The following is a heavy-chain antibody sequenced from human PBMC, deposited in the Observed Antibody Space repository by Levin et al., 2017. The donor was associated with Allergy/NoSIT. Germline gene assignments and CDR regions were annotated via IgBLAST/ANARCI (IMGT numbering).Heavy chain of an antibody. D-gene: IGHD5-12*01. Sequence: PGGSLRLSCAASGFTFSSYAMSWVRQAPGKGLEWVSAISGSGGSTYYADSVKGRFTISRDNSKNTLYLQMNSLRAEDTAVYYCAKDSGWLRAELKDYWGQGTLVTVSS. CDR3: AKDSGWLRAELKDY. V-gene: IGHV3-23*01. J-gene: IGHJ4*02. CDR1: GFTFSSYA. CDR2: ISGSGGST.